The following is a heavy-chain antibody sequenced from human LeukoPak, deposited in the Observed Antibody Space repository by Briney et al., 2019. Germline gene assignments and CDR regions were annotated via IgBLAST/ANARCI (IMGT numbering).Heavy chain of an antibody. CDR3: ARDNSVRDEAWWFNP. D-gene: IGHD5-24*01. V-gene: IGHV1-69*13. J-gene: IGHJ5*02. Sequence: SVKVSCKASGGTFSSYAMSWVRQAPGQGLEWMGGIIPIFGTANYAQKFQGRVTITADESTSTAYMELSSLRSEDTAVYYCARDNSVRDEAWWFNPWGQGTLATVSS. CDR1: GGTFSSYA. CDR2: IIPIFGTA.